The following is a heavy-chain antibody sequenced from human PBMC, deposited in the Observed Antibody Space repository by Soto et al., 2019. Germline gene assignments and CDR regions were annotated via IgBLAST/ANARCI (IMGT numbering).Heavy chain of an antibody. J-gene: IGHJ6*02. D-gene: IGHD2-2*01. CDR3: ARQHSTSTDYYGLDV. CDR1: GDSVSSNTAA. Sequence: SQTLSLTCVISGDSVSSNTAAWNWIRQSPSRGLEWLGRTYYRSKWHNDYKVSVKSRKSVNPDTSKNQFSLQLNSVTPEYTAVYYCARQHSTSTDYYGLDVWGQGTTVTVSS. V-gene: IGHV6-1*01. CDR2: TYYRSKWHN.